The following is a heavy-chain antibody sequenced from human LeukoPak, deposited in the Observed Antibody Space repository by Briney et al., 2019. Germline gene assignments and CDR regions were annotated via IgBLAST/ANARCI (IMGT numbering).Heavy chain of an antibody. CDR1: GGSISSGGHY. CDR2: IYYSGTT. V-gene: IGHV4-31*03. D-gene: IGHD3-10*01. Sequence: SQTLSLTCTVSGGSISSGGHYWGWIRQHPGKGLEWIGYIYYSGTTYYNPSLQSRVTISVDTSKNQFSLKLSSVIAADTAVYYCARSNYGSGSYYNSWGQGTLVTVSS. J-gene: IGHJ4*02. CDR3: ARSNYGSGSYYNS.